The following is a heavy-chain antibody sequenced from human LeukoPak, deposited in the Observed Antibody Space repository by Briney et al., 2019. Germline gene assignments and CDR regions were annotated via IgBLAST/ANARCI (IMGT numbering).Heavy chain of an antibody. J-gene: IGHJ4*02. D-gene: IGHD2/OR15-2a*01. CDR2: IYHSGST. Sequence: SGTLSLTCAVSGGSISSSNWWSWVRQPPGKGLEWIGEIYHSGSTNYNPSLKSRVTISVDKSKNQFSLKLSSVTAADTAVYYCAKVVAGNIDYYFDYWGQGILVAVSS. V-gene: IGHV4-4*02. CDR3: AKVVAGNIDYYFDY. CDR1: GGSISSSNW.